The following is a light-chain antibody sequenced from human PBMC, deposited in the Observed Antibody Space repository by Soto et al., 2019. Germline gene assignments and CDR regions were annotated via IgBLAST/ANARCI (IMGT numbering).Light chain of an antibody. CDR1: QSVSSN. J-gene: IGKJ1*01. V-gene: IGKV3-15*01. Sequence: EIVVTQSPATLSLSPGEAATLSSTASQSVSSNVAWYQQKPGQAPRLLIYGASTRATGITARFSGSGSGTEFTLTISGLLSEDCAVYDCQQYNNWSPWTFGQGTKVEIK. CDR2: GAS. CDR3: QQYNNWSPWT.